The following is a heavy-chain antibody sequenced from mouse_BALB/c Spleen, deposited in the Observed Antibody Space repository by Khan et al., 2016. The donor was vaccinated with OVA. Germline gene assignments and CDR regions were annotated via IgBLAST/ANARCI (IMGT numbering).Heavy chain of an antibody. CDR3: TSPAYDGYYDY. J-gene: IGHJ2*01. V-gene: IGHV1S137*01. CDR2: ISTYSGNT. D-gene: IGHD2-3*01. CDR1: GYTFTDYA. Sequence: QVQLQQSGPELVRPGVSVKISCKGFGYTFTDYAMHWVKQSHAKSLEWIGLISTYSGNTTYKQKFKGKATMTVDKSSSTAYMELARLTSEDSAIYSSTSPAYDGYYDYWGQGTTLTVSS.